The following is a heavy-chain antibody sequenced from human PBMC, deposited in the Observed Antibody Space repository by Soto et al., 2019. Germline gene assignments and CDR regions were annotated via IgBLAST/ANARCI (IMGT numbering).Heavy chain of an antibody. CDR2: IIPIFGTA. D-gene: IGHD2-15*01. Sequence: QVQLVQSGAEVKKPGSSVKVSCKASGGTFSSYAISWVRQAPGQGLEWMGGIIPIFGTANYSQKFQGRITITAYKSTSTAYMELSSLRAEDTAVYYCARYRNAAGPSDCSCGSCYSSPFYYYYYGMDVWGQGTTVTVSS. CDR1: GGTFSSYA. V-gene: IGHV1-69*06. J-gene: IGHJ6*02. CDR3: ARYRNAAGPSDCSCGSCYSSPFYYYYYGMDV.